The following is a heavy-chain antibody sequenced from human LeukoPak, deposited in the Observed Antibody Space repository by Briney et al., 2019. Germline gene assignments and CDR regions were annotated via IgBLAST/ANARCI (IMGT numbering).Heavy chain of an antibody. D-gene: IGHD3-10*01. Sequence: PSETLSLTCTVSGGSISSYYWSWIRQPPGKGLEWIGYIYYSGSTNYNLSLKSRVTISVDTPKNQFSLKLRSATAADTAVYYCATVPYYYGSADYWGQGTLVTVSS. J-gene: IGHJ4*02. CDR3: ATVPYYYGSADY. CDR2: IYYSGST. V-gene: IGHV4-59*01. CDR1: GGSISSYY.